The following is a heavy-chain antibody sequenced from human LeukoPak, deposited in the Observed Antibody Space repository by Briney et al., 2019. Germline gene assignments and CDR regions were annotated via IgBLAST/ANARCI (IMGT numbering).Heavy chain of an antibody. CDR3: ARDRDYSPTWILQH. V-gene: IGHV3-48*04. CDR2: IRSSSDTI. J-gene: IGHJ1*01. CDR1: GFSFSSEP. Sequence: GSLRLSCAASGFSFSSEPMNWVRQAPGKGLEWVSHIRSSSDTITYADSVKGRFTISRDNAKNSLYLQMNSLRAEDTAVYYCARDRDYSPTWILQHWGQGTLVTVSS. D-gene: IGHD2-15*01.